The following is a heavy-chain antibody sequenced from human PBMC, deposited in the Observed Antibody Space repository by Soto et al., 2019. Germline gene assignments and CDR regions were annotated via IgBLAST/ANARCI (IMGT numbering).Heavy chain of an antibody. CDR1: GGSISSGGYY. D-gene: IGHD5-18*01. V-gene: IGHV4-31*03. CDR3: ARGDTAMGIDY. Sequence: SLPCTVSGGSISSGGYYWIWIRQHPGKGLEWIGYIYYSGSTYYNPSLKSRVTISGDTSQNQFSLKLSSVTAADTAVYFCARGDTAMGIDYWGQGTLVTVSS. J-gene: IGHJ4*02. CDR2: IYYSGST.